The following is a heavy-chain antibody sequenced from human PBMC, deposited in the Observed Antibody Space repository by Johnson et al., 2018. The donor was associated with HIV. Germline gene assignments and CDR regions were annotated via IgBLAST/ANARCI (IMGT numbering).Heavy chain of an antibody. CDR1: GFTFSEYY. J-gene: IGHJ3*02. CDR2: ISSSGSTI. V-gene: IGHV3-11*04. CDR3: ARWGPYDILTGDDAYDI. Sequence: QVQLVESGGGLVKPGGSLRLSCAASGFTFSEYYMSWIRQAQGKGLEWVSYISSSGSTIYYADPVKGRFTISRDNAKNSLDLQMNSLRAEDTAVYYCARWGPYDILTGDDAYDIWGQGTMVTVSS. D-gene: IGHD3-9*01.